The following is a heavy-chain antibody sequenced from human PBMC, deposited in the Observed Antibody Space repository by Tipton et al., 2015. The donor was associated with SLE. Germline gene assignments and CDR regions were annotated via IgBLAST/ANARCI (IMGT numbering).Heavy chain of an antibody. CDR2: INHSGST. J-gene: IGHJ5*02. D-gene: IGHD2-8*02. Sequence: TLSLTCAVYGGSFSGYYWSWIRQPPGKGLEWIGEINHSGSTNYNPSLKSRVTISVDTSKNQFSQKLSSVTAADTAVYYCARVGICTGGVCWVDPWGQGTLVTVSS. V-gene: IGHV4-34*01. CDR1: GGSFSGYY. CDR3: ARVGICTGGVCWVDP.